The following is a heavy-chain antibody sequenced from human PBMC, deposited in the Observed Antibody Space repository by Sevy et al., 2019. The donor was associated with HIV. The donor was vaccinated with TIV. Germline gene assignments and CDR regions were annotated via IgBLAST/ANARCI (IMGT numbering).Heavy chain of an antibody. CDR1: GFNFNDYW. V-gene: IGHV3-7*03. Sequence: GGSLRLSCAASGFNFNDYWMNWVRQAPGKGLEWVANINQHGSAMYYVDSAKGRFTISRDNAKNSLYLQMNSLRADDTAVYYCARDSPPYTSTFSSSCVWGQGTLVTVSS. CDR3: ARDSPPYTSTFSSSCV. CDR2: INQHGSAM. D-gene: IGHD6-6*01. J-gene: IGHJ4*02.